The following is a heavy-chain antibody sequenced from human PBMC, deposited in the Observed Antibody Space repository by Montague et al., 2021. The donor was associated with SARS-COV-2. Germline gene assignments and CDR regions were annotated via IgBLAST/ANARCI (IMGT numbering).Heavy chain of an antibody. J-gene: IGHJ4*02. CDR3: ARVEGVICGITHFDY. CDR2: TYYSGST. D-gene: IGHD3-10*01. CDR1: GGSMRSYH. Sequence: SETLSLTCSVSGGSMRSYHWTWVRQSPEKGLQWLGYTYYSGSTSYDPSLRSRLTMTVDTSKNQFTLRLMSVTAADSAVYYCARVEGVICGITHFDYWGQGLPVTVSS. V-gene: IGHV4-59*13.